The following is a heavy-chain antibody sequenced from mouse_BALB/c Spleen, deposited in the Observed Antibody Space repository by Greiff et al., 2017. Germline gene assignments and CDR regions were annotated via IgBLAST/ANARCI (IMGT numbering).Heavy chain of an antibody. V-gene: IGHV5-9-3*01. D-gene: IGHD4-1*01. CDR2: ISSGGSYT. Sequence: EVQLVESGGGLVKPGGSLKLSCAASGFTFSSYAMSWVRQTPEKRLEWVATISSGGSYTYYPDSVKGRFTISRDNAKNTLYLQMSSLRSEDTAMYYCARSLTGVFDYWGQGTTLTVSS. J-gene: IGHJ2*01. CDR3: ARSLTGVFDY. CDR1: GFTFSSYA.